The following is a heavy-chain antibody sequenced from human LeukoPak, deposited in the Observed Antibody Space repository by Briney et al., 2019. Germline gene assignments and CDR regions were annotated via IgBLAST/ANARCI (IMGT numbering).Heavy chain of an antibody. CDR2: ITGSGGST. Sequence: GALRLSCAASGVTLCNHAMSWGRPAPGKGLGWGSGITGSGGSTYHAESVKGRFTISRDNSKNTLYLEMNSLRAEDTAVYFCATRPASETYYAVFDYWGQGILVTVSS. CDR3: ATRPASETYYAVFDY. J-gene: IGHJ4*02. CDR1: GVTLCNHA. V-gene: IGHV3-23*01. D-gene: IGHD1-26*01.